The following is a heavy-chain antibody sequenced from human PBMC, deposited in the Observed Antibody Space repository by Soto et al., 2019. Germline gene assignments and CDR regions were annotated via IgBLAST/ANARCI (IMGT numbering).Heavy chain of an antibody. D-gene: IGHD3-10*01. CDR2: IYYSGST. J-gene: IGHJ5*02. CDR3: ARDGSGSFRNWFEP. V-gene: IGHV4-61*01. CDR1: GGSVSSGSYY. Sequence: SETLSLTCTVSGGSVSSGSYYWSWIRQPPGKGLEWIGYIYYSGSTNYNPSLKSRVTISVDTSKNQFSLKLSSVTAADTAVYYCARDGSGSFRNWFEPWGQGPLVTVAS.